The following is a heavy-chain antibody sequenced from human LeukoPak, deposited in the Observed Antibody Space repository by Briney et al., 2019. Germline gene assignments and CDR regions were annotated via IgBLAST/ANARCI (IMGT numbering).Heavy chain of an antibody. CDR2: LSSKYET. CDR1: GFIVSRNY. CDR3: AKGSSGSRPYYFDY. J-gene: IGHJ4*02. D-gene: IGHD3-22*01. V-gene: IGHV3-53*01. Sequence: GGSLRLSCAASGFIVSRNYMGWVRQAPGKGLEWVSALSSKYETYYADSVKGRFTISRDNSKNTLYLQMDSLTAEDTAVYYCAKGSSGSRPYYFDYWGQGTLVTVSS.